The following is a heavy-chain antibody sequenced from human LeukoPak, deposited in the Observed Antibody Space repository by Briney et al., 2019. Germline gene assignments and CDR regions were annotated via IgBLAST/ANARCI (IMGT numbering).Heavy chain of an antibody. CDR3: AASSGYYSPLDV. CDR1: GGTFSSYA. CDR2: IIPIFGTA. D-gene: IGHD3-22*01. Sequence: SVKVSCKASGGTFSSYAISCGRQAPGQGLEWMGGIIPIFGTANYAQKFQGRVTITTDESTSTAYMELSSLRSEETAVYYCAASSGYYSPLDVWGIGTTVTVSS. V-gene: IGHV1-69*05. J-gene: IGHJ6*04.